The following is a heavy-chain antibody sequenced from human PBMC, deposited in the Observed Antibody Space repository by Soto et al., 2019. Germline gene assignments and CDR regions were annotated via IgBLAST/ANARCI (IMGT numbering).Heavy chain of an antibody. Sequence: SETLSLTCAVYGGSFSGYYWSWIRQPPGKGLEWIGEINHSGSTNYNPSLKSRVTISVDTSKNQFSLKLSSVTAADTAVYYCARARYSSSPTYYFDYWGQGTLATVSS. V-gene: IGHV4-34*01. CDR2: INHSGST. CDR1: GGSFSGYY. CDR3: ARARYSSSPTYYFDY. J-gene: IGHJ4*02. D-gene: IGHD6-13*01.